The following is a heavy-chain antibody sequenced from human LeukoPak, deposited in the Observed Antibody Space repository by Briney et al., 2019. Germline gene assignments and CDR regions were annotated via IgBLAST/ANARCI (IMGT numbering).Heavy chain of an antibody. Sequence: SETLSLTCAVYGGSFSGYYWSWIRQPPGKGLEWIGEINHSGSTNYNPSLKSRVTISVDTSKNQFSLKLTSVTAADTAVYYCARERLEGYSYGSIGVWGQGTLVTVSA. CDR2: INHSGST. V-gene: IGHV4-34*01. D-gene: IGHD5-18*01. J-gene: IGHJ4*02. CDR1: GGSFSGYY. CDR3: ARERLEGYSYGSIGV.